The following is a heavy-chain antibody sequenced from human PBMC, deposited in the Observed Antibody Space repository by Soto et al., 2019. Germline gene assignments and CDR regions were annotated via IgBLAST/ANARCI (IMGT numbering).Heavy chain of an antibody. CDR3: ARLPFPWGWFDP. V-gene: IGHV3-11*01. J-gene: IGHJ5*02. D-gene: IGHD3-16*01. CDR1: GIVFSDY. CDR2: ISGSGRTI. Sequence: QVQLVESGGGLVKPGGSLRLSCAASGIVFSDYMSWVRQAPGKGLEWLSYISGSGRTIDSADSVKGRFTISRDNATNSLYLQMNNVRTEDTADDYCARLPFPWGWFDPWGQGTLVTVSS.